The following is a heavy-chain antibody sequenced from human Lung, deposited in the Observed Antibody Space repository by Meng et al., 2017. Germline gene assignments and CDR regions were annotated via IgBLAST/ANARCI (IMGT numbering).Heavy chain of an antibody. Sequence: QVQLRQWGAGLLKLSETLSLTCVVSGGSFSDYYWSWIRQPPGKGLEWIGEINHSGSTNYNPSLESRATISVDTSQNNLSLKLSSVTAADSAVYYCARGPTTMAHDFDYWGQGTLVTVSS. CDR1: GGSFSDYY. CDR2: INHSGST. CDR3: ARGPTTMAHDFDY. V-gene: IGHV4-34*01. J-gene: IGHJ4*02. D-gene: IGHD4-11*01.